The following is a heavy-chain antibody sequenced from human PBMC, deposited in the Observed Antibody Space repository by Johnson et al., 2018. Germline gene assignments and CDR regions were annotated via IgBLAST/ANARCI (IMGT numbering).Heavy chain of an antibody. CDR2: ISYDGRNK. V-gene: IGHV3-30*03. Sequence: QVQLVESGGGVVQPGRSLRLSCGASGFTFNNFGMHWVRQAPGKGLEGVADISYDGRNKNYADSVKGRFAISRDNSKNTLYVQRDSLRAEDTAVYYCARVTTDFYDSSGYGFQHWGQGTLVTVSS. D-gene: IGHD3-22*01. CDR3: ARVTTDFYDSSGYGFQH. CDR1: GFTFNNFG. J-gene: IGHJ1*01.